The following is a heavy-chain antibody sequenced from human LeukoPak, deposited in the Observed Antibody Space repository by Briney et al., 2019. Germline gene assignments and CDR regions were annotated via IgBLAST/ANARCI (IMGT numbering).Heavy chain of an antibody. Sequence: PGRSLRLSCAASGFTFGDYYMSWIRQALGEGLEWVSYISSSGSMISDADSVRGRFTISRDNAKKSLYLQMNRLRAEDTAVYYCARDEYIHGDLTNFDSWGQGTLVIVPS. CDR1: GFTFGDYY. CDR3: ARDEYIHGDLTNFDS. D-gene: IGHD4-17*01. J-gene: IGHJ4*02. V-gene: IGHV3-11*04. CDR2: ISSSGSMI.